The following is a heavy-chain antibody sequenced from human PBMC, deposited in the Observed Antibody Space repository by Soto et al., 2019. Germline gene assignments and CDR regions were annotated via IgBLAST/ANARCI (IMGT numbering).Heavy chain of an antibody. D-gene: IGHD3-22*01. CDR2: IYYSGRT. J-gene: IGHJ5*02. Sequence: QVQLQESGPGLVKPSETLSLTCTVSGGSISSYYWSWIRQPPGKGLEWIGYIYYSGRTNYNPSLKSRVTISVDPSTNQSALKLSSVTAADTAVKYCARHYDSRGLGWFDPWGQGTLVTVSA. CDR3: ARHYDSRGLGWFDP. CDR1: GGSISSYY. V-gene: IGHV4-59*08.